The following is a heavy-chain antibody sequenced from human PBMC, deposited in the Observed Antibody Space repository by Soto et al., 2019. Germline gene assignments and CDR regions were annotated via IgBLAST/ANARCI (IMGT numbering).Heavy chain of an antibody. V-gene: IGHV3-48*02. CDR1: GFTFDTYA. D-gene: IGHD6-19*01. J-gene: IGHJ6*02. Sequence: EVQLVESGGGLVQPGGSLRLSCVASGFTFDTYALDWVRQAPGKGLEWVSYINTGGTIYYADSVKGRFTISRANAKNSLYLQMHSLRDEDTAVYYCARDGRLGYAMDVWGQGTTVTVSS. CDR3: ARDGRLGYAMDV. CDR2: INTGGTI.